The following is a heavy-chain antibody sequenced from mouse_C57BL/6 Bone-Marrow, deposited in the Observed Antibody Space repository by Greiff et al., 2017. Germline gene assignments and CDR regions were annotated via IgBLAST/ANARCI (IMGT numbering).Heavy chain of an antibody. CDR1: GYTFTGYW. V-gene: IGHV1-9*01. CDR2: IVPGSGST. D-gene: IGHD2-1*01. Sequence: VQLQQSGAELMKPGASVKLSCTATGYTFTGYWIEWVKQRPGHGLEWIGEIVPGSGSTNYNAKFKGKATFTAETSSTTAYMQLSSLTTEDSAIYYCTREGLWYPAWFAYWGQGTLVTVSA. J-gene: IGHJ3*01. CDR3: TREGLWYPAWFAY.